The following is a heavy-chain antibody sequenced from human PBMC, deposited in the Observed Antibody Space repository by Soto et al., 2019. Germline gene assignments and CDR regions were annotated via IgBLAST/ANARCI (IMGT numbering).Heavy chain of an antibody. V-gene: IGHV4-59*01. CDR1: GGSISSYY. CDR2: IYYSGST. D-gene: IGHD3-22*01. Sequence: SETLSLTCTVSGGSISSYYWSWIRQPPGKGLEWIGYIYYSGSTNYNPSLKSRVTISVDTSKNQFSLKLSSVTAADTAVYYCARERTRNYYYDSSGYFDYWDQGTLVTVSS. J-gene: IGHJ4*02. CDR3: ARERTRNYYYDSSGYFDY.